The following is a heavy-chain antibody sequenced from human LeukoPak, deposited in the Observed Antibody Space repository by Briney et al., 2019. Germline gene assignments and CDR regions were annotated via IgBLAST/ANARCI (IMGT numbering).Heavy chain of an antibody. V-gene: IGHV3-23*01. Sequence: PGGSLRLSCAASGFTFNTYGMSWVRQAPGKGLEWVSGISGSGGATYYADSVKGGFTISRDDPHNTLYLQMNSLRAEDTAVYFCARGGVDYYGSGTYYLMYYFDYWGQGALVTVSS. J-gene: IGHJ4*02. D-gene: IGHD3-10*01. CDR1: GFTFNTYG. CDR3: ARGGVDYYGSGTYYLMYYFDY. CDR2: ISGSGGAT.